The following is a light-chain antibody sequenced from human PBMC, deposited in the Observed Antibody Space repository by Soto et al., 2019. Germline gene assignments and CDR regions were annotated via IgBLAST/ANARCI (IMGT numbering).Light chain of an antibody. J-gene: IGLJ3*02. Sequence: QPVLTQSSSASASLGSSVKLTCTLSSGHNNYIIAWHQQQPGKAPRYMMRLEGNGNYNKGSGVPDRFSGSSSGTDRYLTISNLQSEDEAEYYCETWDGNIRVFGGGTKLTVL. CDR3: ETWDGNIRV. CDR1: SGHNNYI. V-gene: IGLV4-60*03. CDR2: LEGNGNY.